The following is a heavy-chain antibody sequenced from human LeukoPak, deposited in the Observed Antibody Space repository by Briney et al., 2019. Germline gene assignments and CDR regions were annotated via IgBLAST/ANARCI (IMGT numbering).Heavy chain of an antibody. D-gene: IGHD3-22*01. CDR3: ARAGGSNYYDSSGFVDY. CDR2: VSAYNGNT. Sequence: GASVKVSCKASGYTFTSYGISWVRPAPEQGLEWMGWVSAYNGNTKYAQKLQGRVTMTTDTSTSTAYMEMRSLRSDDADVYYCARAGGSNYYDSSGFVDYWGQGTLVTVSS. J-gene: IGHJ4*02. CDR1: GYTFTSYG. V-gene: IGHV1-18*01.